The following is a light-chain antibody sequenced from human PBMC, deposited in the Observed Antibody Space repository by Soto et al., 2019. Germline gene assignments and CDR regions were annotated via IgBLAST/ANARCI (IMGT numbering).Light chain of an antibody. J-gene: IGLJ1*01. Sequence: QSALTQPASVSGSPGQSITISCTGTSSDVGGYNYVSWYQQHPGKAPKLMIYDVSNRTSGVSNRFSGSKSGNTASLTISGLQAEDEADYYCRSYTSSSTLLYVFGTGTKVTV. CDR3: RSYTSSSTLLYV. CDR2: DVS. V-gene: IGLV2-14*01. CDR1: SSDVGGYNY.